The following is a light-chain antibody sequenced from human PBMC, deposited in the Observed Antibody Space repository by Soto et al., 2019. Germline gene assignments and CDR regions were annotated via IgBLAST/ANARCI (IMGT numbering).Light chain of an antibody. J-gene: IGKJ1*01. Sequence: DIQMTQSPSTLSASVGDRVTITCRASQSISNWLAWYQQKPGKAPKLLIYKASNLETGVPSRFSGSGSGTQFTLNIRSLQPDDFATYDCQQYNTYSKEFGQGTKVQI. CDR2: KAS. CDR3: QQYNTYSKE. CDR1: QSISNW. V-gene: IGKV1-5*03.